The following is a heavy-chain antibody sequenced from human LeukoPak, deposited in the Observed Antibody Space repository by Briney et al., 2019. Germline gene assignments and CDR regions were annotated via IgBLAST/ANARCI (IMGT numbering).Heavy chain of an antibody. J-gene: IGHJ5*02. CDR1: GGSISSGSYY. V-gene: IGHV4-39*07. Sequence: SETLSLTCTVSGGSISSGSYYWGWIRQPPGKGLEWIGSIYYSGITYYNPSLKSRFTISVYTSKKQFSPKLSSVTAADTAVYYCARGTTVNMNWFDPWGQGTLVTVSS. CDR3: ARGTTVNMNWFDP. D-gene: IGHD4-17*01. CDR2: IYYSGIT.